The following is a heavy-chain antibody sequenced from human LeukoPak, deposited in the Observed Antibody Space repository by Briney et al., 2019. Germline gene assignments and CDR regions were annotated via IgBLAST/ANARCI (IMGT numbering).Heavy chain of an antibody. CDR3: ARDPQAWEVPHDS. Sequence: PGGSLRLSCAASGFTFRDYYMHWVRQAPGKGLEWISYISNNGDTIYYADSVKGRFTISRDNAKNSLFLQMNSLSAEDTAVYYCARDPQAWEVPHDSWGQGTLVTVSS. D-gene: IGHD2-2*01. J-gene: IGHJ4*02. CDR1: GFTFRDYY. V-gene: IGHV3-11*01. CDR2: ISNNGDTI.